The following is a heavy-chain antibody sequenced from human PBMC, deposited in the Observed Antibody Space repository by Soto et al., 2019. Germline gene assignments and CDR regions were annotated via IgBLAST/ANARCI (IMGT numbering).Heavy chain of an antibody. CDR3: ARMREYTYGLIDY. J-gene: IGHJ4*02. Sequence: VQLVQSGAEVKKPGSSVKVSCKASGGTLSAHTINWVRQAPGQGLEWMGRVIPMLGKANYAQKLQGRVTITADKSTSTAYMELRSLISDDTAVYYCARMREYTYGLIDYWGQGTLVTVSS. V-gene: IGHV1-69*02. CDR1: GGTLSAHT. CDR2: VIPMLGKA. D-gene: IGHD5-18*01.